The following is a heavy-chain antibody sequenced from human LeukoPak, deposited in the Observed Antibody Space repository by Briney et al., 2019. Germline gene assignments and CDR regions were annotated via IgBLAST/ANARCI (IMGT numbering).Heavy chain of an antibody. D-gene: IGHD4-17*01. J-gene: IGHJ4*02. Sequence: GGSLRLSCAASGFIFSDYYMSWIRQAPGKGLEWISYISSSDNTIFYAASVKGRFTIPRDNAKNSLYLQMNSLRAEDTAFYYCARDLTTVTSFDFGGQGTLVTVSS. CDR3: ARDLTTVTSFDF. CDR2: ISSSDNTI. V-gene: IGHV3-11*01. CDR1: GFIFSDYY.